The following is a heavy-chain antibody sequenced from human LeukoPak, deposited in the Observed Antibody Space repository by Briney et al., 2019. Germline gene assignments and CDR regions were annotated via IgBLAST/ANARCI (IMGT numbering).Heavy chain of an antibody. Sequence: GGTLRLSCAGSGFTFSNYGVNWVRQAPGKGLEWVSGLTGSSGTAYSAGSVKGRFTISRDDSKNTLYLQMSSLRVDDTAIYYCAKSGASPLYHMDVWGKGATVTVSS. CDR1: GFTFSNYG. CDR3: AKSGASPLYHMDV. J-gene: IGHJ6*03. D-gene: IGHD1-26*01. V-gene: IGHV3-23*01. CDR2: LTGSSGTA.